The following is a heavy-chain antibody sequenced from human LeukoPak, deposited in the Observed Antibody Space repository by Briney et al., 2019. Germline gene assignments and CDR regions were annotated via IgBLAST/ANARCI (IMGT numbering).Heavy chain of an antibody. CDR1: GFTFSSYS. J-gene: IGHJ5*02. D-gene: IGHD3-22*01. V-gene: IGHV3-21*04. CDR3: ARGPLITMIVVGTPHWFDP. CDR2: ISSSSSYI. Sequence: PGGSLRLSCAASGFTFSSYSMNWVRQAPGKGLEWVSSISSSSSYIYYADSVKGRFTISRDNAKNSLYLQMNSLRAEDTAVYYCARGPLITMIVVGTPHWFDPWGQGTLVTVSS.